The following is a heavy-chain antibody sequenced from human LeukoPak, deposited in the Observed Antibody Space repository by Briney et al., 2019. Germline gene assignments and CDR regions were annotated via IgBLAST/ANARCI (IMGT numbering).Heavy chain of an antibody. CDR1: GDSFSSNSAA. V-gene: IGHV6-1*01. J-gene: IGHJ4*02. D-gene: IGHD6-13*01. Sequence: SQTLSLTCAISGDSFSSNSAAWIWIRQSPSRGLEWLGRTYYRSKWYNDYAVSVKSRITINPDTSKNQFSLQLNSVTPEDTAVYYCARSRAAPMMTLDYWGQGTLVTVSS. CDR3: ARSRAAPMMTLDY. CDR2: TYYRSKWYN.